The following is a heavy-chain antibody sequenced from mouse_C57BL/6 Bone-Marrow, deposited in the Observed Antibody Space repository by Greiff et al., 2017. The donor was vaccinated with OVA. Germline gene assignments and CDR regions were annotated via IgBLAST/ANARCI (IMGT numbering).Heavy chain of an antibody. J-gene: IGHJ2*01. CDR2: ISRGSSTI. V-gene: IGHV5-17*01. CDR3: ARSDYDYFDY. Sequence: EVKLQESGGGLVKPGGSLKLSCAASGFTFSDYGMHWVRQAPEKGLEWVAYISRGSSTIYYADTVKGRFTISRDNAKNTLFLQMTSLRSEDTAMYYCARSDYDYFDYWGQGTTLTVSS. D-gene: IGHD2-4*01. CDR1: GFTFSDYG.